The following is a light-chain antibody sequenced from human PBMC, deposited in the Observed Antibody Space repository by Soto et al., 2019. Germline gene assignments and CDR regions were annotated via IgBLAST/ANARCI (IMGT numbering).Light chain of an antibody. CDR3: CSYTSSSIRV. V-gene: IGLV2-14*01. CDR1: SSDVGKYNY. J-gene: IGLJ3*02. Sequence: QSALTQPASVSGSPGQSITISCTGTSSDVGKYNYVSWYQQHPAKAPKLMIFEVSNRPSGVSNRLSGSKSGNTASLTISGLQADDEADYYCCSYTSSSIRVFGGGTKVTVL. CDR2: EVS.